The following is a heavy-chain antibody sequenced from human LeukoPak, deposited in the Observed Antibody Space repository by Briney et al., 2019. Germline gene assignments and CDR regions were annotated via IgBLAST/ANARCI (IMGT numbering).Heavy chain of an antibody. CDR1: GGSFSGYY. V-gene: IGHV4-34*09. J-gene: IGHJ4*02. CDR2: INHSGST. D-gene: IGHD6-19*01. Sequence: SETLSLTCAVYGGSFSGYYWSWIRQPPGKGLEWIGEINHSGSTNYNPSLKSRVTISVDTSKNQFSLKLSSVTAADTAVYYCASASSGWYYFDYWGQGTLVTVSS. CDR3: ASASSGWYYFDY.